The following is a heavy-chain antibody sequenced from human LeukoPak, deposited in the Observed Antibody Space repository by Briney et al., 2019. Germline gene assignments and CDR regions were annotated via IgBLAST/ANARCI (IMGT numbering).Heavy chain of an antibody. J-gene: IGHJ6*02. D-gene: IGHD3-16*01. V-gene: IGHV1-69*04. CDR2: IIPMIGIT. Sequence: SVKVSCKASEGTFTSYAIEWVRQAPGQGLEWMGRIIPMIGITDHAQKFQGRVTIDADKFTSTAYMKLRSLRSEDTAVYYCARRINYYDNNGPLYGLDVWGQGTTVTVSS. CDR1: EGTFTSYA. CDR3: ARRINYYDNNGPLYGLDV.